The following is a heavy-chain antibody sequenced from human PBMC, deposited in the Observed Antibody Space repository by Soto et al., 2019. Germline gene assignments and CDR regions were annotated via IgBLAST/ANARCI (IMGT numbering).Heavy chain of an antibody. CDR3: ATMGSGYYYDY. J-gene: IGHJ4*02. V-gene: IGHV3-21*01. CDR1: GFTFSRYS. CDR2: ISSGRTYT. D-gene: IGHD3-22*01. Sequence: EVQLVESGGGLVKPGGSLRLSCAASGFTFSRYSMNWVRQAPGKGLEWVSSISSGRTYTDYADSVKGRFTITGDNAKNSLYLQMHSLRAEDTAVYYCATMGSGYYYDYWGQGTLVTVSS.